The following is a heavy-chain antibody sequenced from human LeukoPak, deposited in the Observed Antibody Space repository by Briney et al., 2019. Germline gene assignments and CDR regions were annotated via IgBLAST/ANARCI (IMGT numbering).Heavy chain of an antibody. CDR3: ARGVAYGDYYYYIDV. Sequence: ASVKVSCKASGGTFSSYAVSWVRQAPGRGLEWMGGIIPILATRKYAEKFQGRVTITADKSTSTAYMELSSLRSDDTAVYHCARGVAYGDYYYYIDVWGKGTTVTVSS. J-gene: IGHJ6*03. CDR2: IIPILATR. CDR1: GGTFSSYA. V-gene: IGHV1-69*10. D-gene: IGHD4-17*01.